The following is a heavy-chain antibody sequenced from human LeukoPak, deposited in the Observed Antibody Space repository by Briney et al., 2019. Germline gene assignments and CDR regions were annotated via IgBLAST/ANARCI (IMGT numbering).Heavy chain of an antibody. D-gene: IGHD3-10*01. V-gene: IGHV3-53*01. CDR1: GFPFSSYY. CDR3: ARVSGSHLDY. CDR2: IYSGGST. Sequence: PGGSLRLSCVASGFPFSSYYMYWVRQVPGKGLEWVSVIYSGGSTYYADSVKGRFTISRDNSKNTLYLQMNSLRAEDTAVYYCARVSGSHLDYWGQGTLVTVSS. J-gene: IGHJ4*02.